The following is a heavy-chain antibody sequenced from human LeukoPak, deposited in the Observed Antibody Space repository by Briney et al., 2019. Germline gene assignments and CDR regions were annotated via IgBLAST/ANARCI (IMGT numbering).Heavy chain of an antibody. CDR3: AREMEDSSSWDAFDI. V-gene: IGHV1-46*01. Sequence: ASVKVSCKASGYTFTGYYMHWVRQAPGKGLEWVGIINPSGGSTSYAQKFQGRVTMTRDTSTSTVYMELSSLRSEDTAVYYCAREMEDSSSWDAFDIWGQGTMVTVSS. J-gene: IGHJ3*02. D-gene: IGHD6-13*01. CDR1: GYTFTGYY. CDR2: INPSGGST.